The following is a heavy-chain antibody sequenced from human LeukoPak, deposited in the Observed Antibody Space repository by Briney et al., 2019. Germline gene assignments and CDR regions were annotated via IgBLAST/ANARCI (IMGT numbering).Heavy chain of an antibody. CDR3: ASCRYYYDSSGYCPFDY. J-gene: IGHJ4*02. CDR1: GGTFSIYA. D-gene: IGHD3-22*01. Sequence: SVKVSCKASGGTFSIYAISWVRQAPGQGLEWMGRIIPIFGTANYAQKFQGRVTITTDESTSTAYMELSSLRSEDTAVYYCASCRYYYDSSGYCPFDYWGQGTLVTVSS. CDR2: IIPIFGTA. V-gene: IGHV1-69*05.